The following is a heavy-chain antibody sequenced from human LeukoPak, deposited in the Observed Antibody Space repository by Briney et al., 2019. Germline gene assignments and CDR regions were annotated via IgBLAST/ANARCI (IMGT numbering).Heavy chain of an antibody. D-gene: IGHD5-12*01. CDR1: GYTFTDFG. CDR2: ISTDNGNV. V-gene: IGHV1-18*01. Sequence: ASVKVSCKASGYTFTDFGISWVRQAPGQGLEWMGWISTDNGNVNYPQTLRGRVTMTTDISTSTAYMELRSLRSDDTAVYYCARDKYSGYERDAFDIWGQGTMVTVSS. CDR3: ARDKYSGYERDAFDI. J-gene: IGHJ3*02.